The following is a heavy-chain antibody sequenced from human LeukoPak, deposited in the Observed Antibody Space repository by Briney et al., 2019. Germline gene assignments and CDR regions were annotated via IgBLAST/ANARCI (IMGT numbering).Heavy chain of an antibody. CDR3: TSYPRSIPTPPFDY. J-gene: IGHJ4*02. Sequence: GASVKVSCEASGYTFTAQYMHWVRQAPGQGLEWMGWINPNNGDTKYAQSFLGRVTMTRDTSTTTAYMELSSLRSDDTAVYFCTSYPRSIPTPPFDYWGQGTLVTVSS. V-gene: IGHV1-2*02. D-gene: IGHD2-21*01. CDR2: INPNNGDT. CDR1: GYTFTAQY.